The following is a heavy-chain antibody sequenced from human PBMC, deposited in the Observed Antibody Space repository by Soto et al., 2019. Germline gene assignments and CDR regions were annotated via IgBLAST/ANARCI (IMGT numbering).Heavy chain of an antibody. V-gene: IGHV3-23*01. Sequence: DVQLLESGGGLVQPGGSLRLSCAASGFTFRSYAMSWVRQAPGKGLEWVSGISGSGISTHYADSVKGRFTVSRDNSNNTLYLQMYSLRAEDTAVYNCAKEPVGPDWYFDLWGRGTLVTVSS. J-gene: IGHJ2*01. CDR2: ISGSGIST. CDR3: AKEPVGPDWYFDL. CDR1: GFTFRSYA.